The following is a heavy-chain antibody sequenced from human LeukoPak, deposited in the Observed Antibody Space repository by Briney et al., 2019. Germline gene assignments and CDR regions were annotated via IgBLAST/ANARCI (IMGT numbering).Heavy chain of an antibody. CDR1: GYTFIGNY. J-gene: IGHJ4*02. CDR2: INPNSGGS. D-gene: IGHD5-12*01. CDR3: ARISYGGYADY. V-gene: IGHV1-2*02. Sequence: ASVKVSCKASGYTFIGNYIHWVRQAPGQGLEWMGWINPNSGGSDYAHNFRGRVSMTRDTSLNTAYLELSSLKSNDTAVYFCARISYGGYADYWGQGSLVTVSS.